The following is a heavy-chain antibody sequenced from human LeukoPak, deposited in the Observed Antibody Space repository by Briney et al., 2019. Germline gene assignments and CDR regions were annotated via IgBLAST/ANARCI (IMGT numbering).Heavy chain of an antibody. J-gene: IGHJ4*02. D-gene: IGHD5-12*01. CDR2: INHSGST. CDR3: ARGRGWLQFVDY. CDR1: GGSFSGYY. Sequence: SETLSLTCAVYGGSFSGYYWSWIRQPPGKGLEWIGEINHSGSTNYNPSLKSRVTISVDTSKNQFSLKLSSVTAADTAVYYCARGRGWLQFVDYWGQGTLVTVSS. V-gene: IGHV4-34*01.